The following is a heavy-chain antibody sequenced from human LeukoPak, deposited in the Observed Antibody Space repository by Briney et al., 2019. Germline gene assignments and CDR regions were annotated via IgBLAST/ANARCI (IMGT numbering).Heavy chain of an antibody. CDR1: GFTFSSYA. CDR2: ISSDVSNK. J-gene: IGHJ6*04. V-gene: IGHV3-30*18. D-gene: IGHD3-10*01. CDR3: ANTPLWFGDDDGMGV. Sequence: PGRSLRLSCAASGFTFSSYATHWVRQAPGNGLEWVAVISSDVSNKYYADSVKDRFTISRDNSKNTLYLQMNSLRAEDTSEYSCANTPLWFGDDDGMGVWGKGTTVTVSS.